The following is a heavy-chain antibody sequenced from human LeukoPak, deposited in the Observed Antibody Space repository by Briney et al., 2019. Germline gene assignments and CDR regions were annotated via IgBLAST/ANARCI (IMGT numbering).Heavy chain of an antibody. Sequence: GGSLRLSCAASGFTFSSYGMHWVRQAPGKGLEWVAVISYDGSNKYYADSVKGRFTISRDNSRNTLYLQINSLRAEDTAVYYCAKDRPKWPYGMDVWGQGTMVTVSS. CDR1: GFTFSSYG. CDR2: ISYDGSNK. D-gene: IGHD2-8*01. J-gene: IGHJ6*02. CDR3: AKDRPKWPYGMDV. V-gene: IGHV3-30*18.